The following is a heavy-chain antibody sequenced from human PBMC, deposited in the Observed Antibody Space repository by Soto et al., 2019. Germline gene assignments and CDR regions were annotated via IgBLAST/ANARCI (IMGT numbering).Heavy chain of an antibody. D-gene: IGHD5-18*01. CDR1: GFTFSRYW. CDR3: ARGDTPMITGMDSFDI. V-gene: IGHV3-7*01. J-gene: IGHJ3*02. Sequence: GGSLRLSCAASGFTFSRYWMNWVRQAPGKGLEWVANVKQDGTEKNYVDSVKGRFTSSRDNARKSLYLQMDSLRAEDTAVYFCARGDTPMITGMDSFDIWGQGTMVTVSS. CDR2: VKQDGTEK.